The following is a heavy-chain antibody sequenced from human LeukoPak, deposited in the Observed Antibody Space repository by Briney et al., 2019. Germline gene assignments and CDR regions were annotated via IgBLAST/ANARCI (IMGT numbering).Heavy chain of an antibody. CDR1: GFTFSSYA. CDR2: ISYDGSNK. CDR3: AKGRDSGYDLFPLDY. Sequence: GGSLRLSCAASGFTFSSYAMHWVRQAPGKGLEWVAVISYDGSNKYYADSVKGRFTISRDNSKNTLYLQMNSLRAEDTAVYYCAKGRDSGYDLFPLDYWGQGTLVTVSS. J-gene: IGHJ4*02. V-gene: IGHV3-30-3*01. D-gene: IGHD5-12*01.